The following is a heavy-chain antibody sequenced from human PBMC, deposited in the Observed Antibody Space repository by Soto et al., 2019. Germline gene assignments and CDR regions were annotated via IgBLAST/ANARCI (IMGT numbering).Heavy chain of an antibody. Sequence: QVQLVESGGGVVQPGRSLRLSCAASGFTFSSYGMHWVRQAPGKGLEWVAVISYVGSNKYYADSVKGRFTISRDNSKNTLYLQMNSLRAEDTAVYYCAKDSFTISYFDYWGQGTLVTVSS. D-gene: IGHD3-3*01. V-gene: IGHV3-30*18. CDR2: ISYVGSNK. J-gene: IGHJ4*02. CDR1: GFTFSSYG. CDR3: AKDSFTISYFDY.